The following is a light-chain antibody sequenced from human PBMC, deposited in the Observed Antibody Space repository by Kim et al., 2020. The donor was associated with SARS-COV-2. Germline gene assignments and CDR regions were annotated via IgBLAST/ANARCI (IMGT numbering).Light chain of an antibody. J-gene: IGKJ4*01. CDR2: KAS. V-gene: IGKV1-5*03. Sequence: STSVGDRVPHTCRACQTLTTLLAWSQQKPGNPPHLLIYKASTLERGVPSRFRGIGSGTESSLTLSSLLTDDFAPYYSQHYNGYLHTLRGGQKLEL. CDR3: QHYNGYLHT. CDR1: QTLTTL.